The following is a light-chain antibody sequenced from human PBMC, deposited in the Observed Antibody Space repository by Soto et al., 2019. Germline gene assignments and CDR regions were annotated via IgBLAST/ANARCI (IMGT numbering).Light chain of an antibody. Sequence: IVLTQSPGTLSLSPGERATLSCRASQGVSTTYVAWYQQKPGQAPRLLISGTSTRSTGVPDRFSGSGSGTDFTVTIGRLGPEDSAVYYCQQYGALVHSFGQGTKLEIK. CDR1: QGVSTTY. CDR3: QQYGALVHS. J-gene: IGKJ2*03. CDR2: GTS. V-gene: IGKV3-20*01.